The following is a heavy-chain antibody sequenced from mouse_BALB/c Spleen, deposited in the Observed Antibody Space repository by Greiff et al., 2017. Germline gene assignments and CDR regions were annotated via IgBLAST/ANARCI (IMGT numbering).Heavy chain of an antibody. CDR3: ARGGTFDY. CDR2: IYPGSGST. Sequence: QVQLKQPGAELVKPGTSVKLSCKASGYNFTSYWINWVKLRPGQGLEWIGDIYPGSGSTNYNEKFKSKATLTVDTSSSTAYMQLSSLASEDSALYYCARGGTFDYWGQGTTLTVSS. CDR1: GYNFTSYW. J-gene: IGHJ2*01. V-gene: IGHV1-55*01.